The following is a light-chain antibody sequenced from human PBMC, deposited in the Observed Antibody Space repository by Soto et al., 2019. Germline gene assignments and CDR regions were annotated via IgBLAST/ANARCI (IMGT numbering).Light chain of an antibody. J-gene: IGLJ2*01. V-gene: IGLV2-23*03. CDR2: EGS. Sequence: QSALTQPASVSGSPGQSITISCTGTSSDVGSYNLVSWYQQHPGKAPKLMIYEGSKRPSGVSNRFSGSKSGNTASLTISGLQAEDEADYYCCSYACSSTFPGVFGGGTKLTVL. CDR1: SSDVGSYNL. CDR3: CSYACSSTFPGV.